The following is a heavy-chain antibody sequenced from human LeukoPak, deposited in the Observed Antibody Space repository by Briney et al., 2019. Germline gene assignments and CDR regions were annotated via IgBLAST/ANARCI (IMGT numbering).Heavy chain of an antibody. CDR3: ARVEYFYYYYMDV. CDR1: GGSISSSSYY. J-gene: IGHJ6*03. CDR2: LFYSGST. V-gene: IGHV4-39*07. Sequence: SETLSLTCTVSGGSISSSSYYWGWIRQPPGKGLEWIGSLFYSGSTYYSPSLKSRVTISVDTSKNQFSLKLSSVTAADTAVYYCARVEYFYYYYMDVWGKGTTVTVSS.